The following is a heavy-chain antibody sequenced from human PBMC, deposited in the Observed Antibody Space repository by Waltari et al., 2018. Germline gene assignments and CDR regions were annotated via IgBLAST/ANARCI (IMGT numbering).Heavy chain of an antibody. CDR2: ISAYNGNT. V-gene: IGHV1-18*01. D-gene: IGHD3-22*01. CDR1: GSTFTSSG. Sequence: QVKLVQSGAEVKTPGASVKVSCKASGSTFTSSGISWVRQAPGQGLEWMGWISAYNGNTNYAQKLQGRVTMTTDTSTSTAYMELRSLRSDDTAVYYCARDDPEAYDSSGYSDYWGQGTLVTVSS. J-gene: IGHJ4*02. CDR3: ARDDPEAYDSSGYSDY.